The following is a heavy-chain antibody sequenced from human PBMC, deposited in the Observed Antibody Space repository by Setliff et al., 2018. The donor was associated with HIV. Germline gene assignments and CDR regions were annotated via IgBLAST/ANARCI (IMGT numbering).Heavy chain of an antibody. Sequence: ASVKVSCKASGYIFKNYDINWVRQATGQGLEWMGWVNPISANTASARKFQDRVTITADSTLNTAFLALSSLRSADTAVYFCARGLRSYRESASYISFDFWGQGTLVTVS. V-gene: IGHV1-8*02. CDR3: ARGLRSYRESASYISFDF. CDR2: VNPISANT. D-gene: IGHD3-16*02. CDR1: GYIFKNYD. J-gene: IGHJ4*02.